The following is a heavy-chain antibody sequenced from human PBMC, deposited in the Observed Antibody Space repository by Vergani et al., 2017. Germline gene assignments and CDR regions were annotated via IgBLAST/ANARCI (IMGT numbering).Heavy chain of an antibody. CDR3: AGGDYGGRFDP. Sequence: QVQLQESAPGLVKPSETLSLTCTVSGGSISSYYWSWIRQPPGKGLEWIGYIYYSGSTNYNPSLKSRVTISVDTSKNQFSLKLSSVTAADTAVYYCAGGDYGGRFDPWGQGTLVTVSS. J-gene: IGHJ5*02. V-gene: IGHV4-59*01. D-gene: IGHD4-23*01. CDR2: IYYSGST. CDR1: GGSISSYY.